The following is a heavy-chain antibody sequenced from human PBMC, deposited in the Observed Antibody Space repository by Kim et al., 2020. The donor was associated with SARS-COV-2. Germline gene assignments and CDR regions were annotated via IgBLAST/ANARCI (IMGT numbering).Heavy chain of an antibody. J-gene: IGHJ4*02. CDR1: GYTFTSHK. CDR3: ARDNIDWSFDY. Sequence: ASVKVSCKASGYTFTSHKIHWVRQAPGQGLEWMGIITTIDGFTNYAQKFQGRVTMTREMSTSTVDMELRSLRSEDTAVYYCARDNIDWSFDYWGQGALVTVS. D-gene: IGHD3-9*01. CDR2: ITTIDGFT. V-gene: IGHV1-46*01.